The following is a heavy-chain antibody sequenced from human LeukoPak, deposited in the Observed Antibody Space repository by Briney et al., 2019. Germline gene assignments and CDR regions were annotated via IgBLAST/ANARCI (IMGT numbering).Heavy chain of an antibody. CDR2: INPDGGST. CDR1: GYTFTSYY. D-gene: IGHD5-18*01. V-gene: IGHV1-46*01. CDR3: AKGNGYSYGRYYFDY. J-gene: IGHJ4*02. Sequence: GASVKVSCKASGYTFTSYYMHWVRQAPGQGPEWMGVINPDGGSTSYAQKFQGRVTMTRDTSTSTVYMELSTLRSEDTAVYYCAKGNGYSYGRYYFDYWGQGTLVTVSS.